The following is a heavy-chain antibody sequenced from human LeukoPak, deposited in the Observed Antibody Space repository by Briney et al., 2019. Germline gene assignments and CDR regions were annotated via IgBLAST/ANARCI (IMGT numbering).Heavy chain of an antibody. CDR3: ATGWLAVAGTIDY. D-gene: IGHD6-19*01. Sequence: ASVKVSCKVSGYTLTELSMHWVRQAPGKGLEWMGGFDPEDGETIYAQKFQGRVTMTEDTSTDTAYMELSSLRSEDTAVYYCATGWLAVAGTIDYWGQGILGTVSS. CDR2: FDPEDGET. V-gene: IGHV1-24*01. CDR1: GYTLTELS. J-gene: IGHJ4*02.